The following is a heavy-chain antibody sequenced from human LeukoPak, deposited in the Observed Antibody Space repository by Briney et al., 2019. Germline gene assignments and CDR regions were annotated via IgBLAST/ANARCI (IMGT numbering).Heavy chain of an antibody. D-gene: IGHD6-13*01. Sequence: GGSLRLSCAASGFTFDDYGMSWVRQAPGKGLEWVSGINWNGGNTGYADSVKGRFTISRDNAKNSLYLQMNSLRAEDTALYYCARSWYSSSWYGGWFDPWGQGTLVTVSS. V-gene: IGHV3-20*04. CDR1: GFTFDDYG. CDR2: INWNGGNT. J-gene: IGHJ5*02. CDR3: ARSWYSSSWYGGWFDP.